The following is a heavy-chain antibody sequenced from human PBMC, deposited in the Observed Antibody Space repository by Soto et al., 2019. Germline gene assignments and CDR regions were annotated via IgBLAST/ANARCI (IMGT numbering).Heavy chain of an antibody. V-gene: IGHV4-59*01. Sequence: SETLSLAFTVSGCSISTCYWSWIRQPPRMVLDWFGYIYYSGSTNYNPSLKSRVTISVDTSKNQFYLKLSSVTAADTAVYYCARDSERSYCSRGSSAGAFDIWGQGTMVS. D-gene: IGHD2-15*01. J-gene: IGHJ3*02. CDR1: GCSISTCY. CDR2: IYYSGST. CDR3: ARDSERSYCSRGSSAGAFDI.